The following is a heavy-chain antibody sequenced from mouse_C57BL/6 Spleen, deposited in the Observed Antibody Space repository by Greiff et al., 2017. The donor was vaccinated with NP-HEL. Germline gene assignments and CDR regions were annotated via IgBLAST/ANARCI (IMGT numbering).Heavy chain of an antibody. D-gene: IGHD1-1*01. CDR2: IHPNSGST. Sequence: VQLQQSGAELVKPGASVKLSCKASGYTFTSYWMHWVKQRPGQGLEWIGMIHPNSGSTNYNEKFKSKATLTVDKSSSTAYMQLSSLTSEDSAVYYCARSGSLWFAYWGQGTLVTVSA. CDR3: ARSGSLWFAY. J-gene: IGHJ3*01. V-gene: IGHV1-64*01. CDR1: GYTFTSYW.